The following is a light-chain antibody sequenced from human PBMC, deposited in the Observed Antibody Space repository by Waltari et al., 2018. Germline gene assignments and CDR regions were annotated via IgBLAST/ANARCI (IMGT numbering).Light chain of an antibody. CDR3: QKYGTLPAT. V-gene: IGKV3-20*01. J-gene: IGKJ1*01. CDR1: QSVSRW. Sequence: EIVLTPSPGTLSLSPGERATLSCRASQSVSRWLAWYQQNPGQPPRLLIYGASSRATGIPDRFSGSGSGTDFSLTISRLEPEDSAVYYCQKYGTLPATFGQGTKVEVK. CDR2: GAS.